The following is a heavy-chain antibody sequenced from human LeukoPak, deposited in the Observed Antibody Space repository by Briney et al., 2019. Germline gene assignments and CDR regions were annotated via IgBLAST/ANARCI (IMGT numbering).Heavy chain of an antibody. V-gene: IGHV1-69*13. CDR2: IIPIFGTA. Sequence: GASVKVSCKASGGTFSSYAISWVRQAPGQGLEWMGGIIPIFGTANYAQKFQGRVTITADESTSTAYMELSSLRSEDTAVYYCARDYCSSTSCYWEQNWFDPWGQGTLVTVSS. J-gene: IGHJ5*02. CDR1: GGTFSSYA. D-gene: IGHD2-2*01. CDR3: ARDYCSSTSCYWEQNWFDP.